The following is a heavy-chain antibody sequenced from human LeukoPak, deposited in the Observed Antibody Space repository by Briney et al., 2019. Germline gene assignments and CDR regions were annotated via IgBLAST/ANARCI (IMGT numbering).Heavy chain of an antibody. J-gene: IGHJ4*02. CDR1: GFNFISHW. V-gene: IGHV3-7*01. CDR2: IRQDEGEK. CDR3: GRVIAGAIDY. D-gene: IGHD6-13*01. Sequence: GGSLRLSCAASGFNFISHWMTWVRQAPGKGLEWVANIRQDEGEKYYADSVTGRFTISRDNAKNAVYLQMDGLRAEDTAVYYCGRVIAGAIDYWGQGTLVTVSS.